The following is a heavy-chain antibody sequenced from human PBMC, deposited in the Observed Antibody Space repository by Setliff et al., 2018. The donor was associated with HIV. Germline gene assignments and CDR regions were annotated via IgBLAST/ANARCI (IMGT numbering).Heavy chain of an antibody. Sequence: KASETLSLTCTVSGGSISSGSYYWSWIRQPAGKGLEWIGRIYTSGSTNYNPSLKSRVTISVDTSKNQVSLKLSSVTAADTAVYYCARSPGVATITIFDYWGQGTLVTVSS. D-gene: IGHD5-12*01. J-gene: IGHJ4*02. CDR1: GGSISSGSYY. CDR2: IYTSGST. CDR3: ARSPGVATITIFDY. V-gene: IGHV4-61*02.